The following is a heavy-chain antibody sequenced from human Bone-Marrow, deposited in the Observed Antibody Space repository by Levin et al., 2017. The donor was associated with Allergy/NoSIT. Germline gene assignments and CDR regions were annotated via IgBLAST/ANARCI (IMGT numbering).Heavy chain of an antibody. V-gene: IGHV3-30*04. CDR2: VSHDGTDQ. Sequence: LTGGSLRLSCIASGFTFSDYAMHWVRQAPGKGLEWVAIVSHDGTDQYYADSVEGRLTISKDNSRNTLYLQLSGLRPEDTAVYYCARDIVLNYPPGGGYLAWGPKTKVYRNYGMDVWGQGTTVTVSS. CDR3: ARDIVLNYPPGGGYLAWGPKTKVYRNYGMDV. J-gene: IGHJ6*02. CDR1: GFTFSDYA. D-gene: IGHD1-26*01.